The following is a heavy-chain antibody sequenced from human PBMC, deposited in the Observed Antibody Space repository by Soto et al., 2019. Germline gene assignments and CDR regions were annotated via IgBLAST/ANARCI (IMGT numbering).Heavy chain of an antibody. CDR3: ARGDREDIAVVVGARPGEYGVDV. V-gene: IGHV3-30-3*01. CDR2: ISYDGSNK. J-gene: IGHJ6*02. D-gene: IGHD2-15*01. Sequence: GGSLRLSCAASGYTFSSYAMHWVRQAPGKGLECVAVISYDGSNKFYRDSVKGRFTISRDNSKNTLYLQINSLRYEDTAVYYCARGDREDIAVVVGARPGEYGVDVWGQGTTVTVSS. CDR1: GYTFSSYA.